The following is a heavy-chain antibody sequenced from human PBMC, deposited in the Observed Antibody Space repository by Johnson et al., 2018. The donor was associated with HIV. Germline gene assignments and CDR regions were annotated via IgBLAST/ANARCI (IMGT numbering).Heavy chain of an antibody. Sequence: DVQLVESGGGLIQPGRSLRLSCAASGFTFSSYAMSWVRQAPGKGLAWVSAIRGSGGSTYSADSVQGRFTLSRDNYKNTLYLQMNSLRAEDTAVYYCARESPLGGSGSGGPGAFDIWGQGTMVTVSS. CDR3: ARESPLGGSGSGGPGAFDI. J-gene: IGHJ3*02. V-gene: IGHV3-23*04. D-gene: IGHD3-10*01. CDR1: GFTFSSYA. CDR2: IRGSGGST.